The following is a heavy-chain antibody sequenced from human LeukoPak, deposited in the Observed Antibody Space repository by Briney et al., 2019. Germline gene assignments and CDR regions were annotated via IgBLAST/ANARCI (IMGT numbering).Heavy chain of an antibody. J-gene: IGHJ4*02. V-gene: IGHV3-74*01. Sequence: PGGSLRLSCAASGFTFSSYWMHWVRQAPGKGLVWVSRISPDWSSAIYADSVKGRFTISRDNAKNPLYLQMNSLRAEDTAVYYCARVNVCPRCHFDYWGQGTLVTVSS. CDR3: ARVNVCPRCHFDY. D-gene: IGHD3-16*01. CDR2: ISPDWSSA. CDR1: GFTFSSYW.